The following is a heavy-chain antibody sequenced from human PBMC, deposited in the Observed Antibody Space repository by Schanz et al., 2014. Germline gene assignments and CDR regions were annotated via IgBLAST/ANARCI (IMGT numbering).Heavy chain of an antibody. CDR2: ISAYNGHT. J-gene: IGHJ4*02. CDR1: GYTFISYG. Sequence: QVQLEQSGAEVKKPGSSVKVSCKASGYTFISYGIKWVRQAPGQGLEWMGWISAYNGHTDYAQKFQGRVTNTADKSTSTAYMDLSSLRPEDTAVYYCASSGAGYSSSWDFDYWGQGTLVTVSS. CDR3: ASSGAGYSSSWDFDY. D-gene: IGHD6-13*01. V-gene: IGHV1-18*01.